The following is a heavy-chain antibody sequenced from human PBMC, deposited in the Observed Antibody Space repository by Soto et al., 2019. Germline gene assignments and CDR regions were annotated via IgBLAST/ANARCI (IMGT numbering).Heavy chain of an antibody. D-gene: IGHD1-26*01. CDR1: GYSFTSSW. J-gene: IGHJ5*02. Sequence: PGESLKISCKGSGYSFTSSWIGWVRQMPGEGLEWMGIIHPGDSDTRYSPSFQGQVTISVDKSISTAYLQWSSLKASDTAMYYCAKWPVGASRNWFDPWGKGTLVTVSS. CDR3: AKWPVGASRNWFDP. V-gene: IGHV5-51*01. CDR2: IHPGDSDT.